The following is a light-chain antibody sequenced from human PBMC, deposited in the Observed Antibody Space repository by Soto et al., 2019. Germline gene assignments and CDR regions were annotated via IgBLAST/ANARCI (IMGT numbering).Light chain of an antibody. CDR2: AAS. CDR3: QQLNSYPR. CDR1: QGISSY. V-gene: IGKV1-9*01. J-gene: IGKJ5*01. Sequence: DIQLTQSPSFLSASVGDRVTITCRASQGISSYLAWYQQKPGKAPKLLIYAASTLQSGGPSRFSGSGSGTEFTLTISSLQPEDFSTYYCQQLNSYPRFGQGTRLEIK.